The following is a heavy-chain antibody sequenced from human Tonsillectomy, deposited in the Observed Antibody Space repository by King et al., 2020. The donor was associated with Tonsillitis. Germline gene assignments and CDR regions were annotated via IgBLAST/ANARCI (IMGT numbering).Heavy chain of an antibody. J-gene: IGHJ4*02. V-gene: IGHV3-30*18. CDR3: AKDVGAGYGSFDY. D-gene: IGHD3-10*01. Sequence: VQLVESGGGVVQPGRSLRLSCAASGFTFRIYGMHWVRQAPGKGLEWVAFVSYDGTNTYSADSEKGPFTSSRDNYKNTLYLQMNTLRAEDTAVYYCAKDVGAGYGSFDYWGQGTLVTVSS. CDR2: VSYDGTNT. CDR1: GFTFRIYG.